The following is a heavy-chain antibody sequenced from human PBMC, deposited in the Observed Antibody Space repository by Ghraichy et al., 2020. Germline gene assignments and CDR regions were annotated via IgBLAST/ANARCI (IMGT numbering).Heavy chain of an antibody. Sequence: ASVKVSCKASGYTFTGYYMHWVRQAPGQGLEWMGWINPNSGGTNYAQKFQGWVTMTRDTSISTAYMELSRLRSDDTAVYYCARGHLIVGATKVGLGYWGQGTLVTVSS. V-gene: IGHV1-2*04. CDR1: GYTFTGYY. CDR3: ARGHLIVGATKVGLGY. CDR2: INPNSGGT. D-gene: IGHD1-26*01. J-gene: IGHJ4*02.